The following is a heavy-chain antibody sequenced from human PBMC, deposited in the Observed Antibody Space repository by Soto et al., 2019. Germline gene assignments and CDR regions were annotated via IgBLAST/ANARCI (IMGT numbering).Heavy chain of an antibody. J-gene: IGHJ4*02. CDR1: GYTFTSYA. V-gene: IGHV1-3*01. D-gene: IGHD5-18*01. Sequence: ASVKVSCKASGYTFTSYAIHWVRQAPGQRLEWMGWINAGNGNTKYSQKFQGRVIITRDTSISTAYMELSRLRSDDTAVYYCARARSGGYSCGAYFDYWGQGTMVTVYS. CDR2: INAGNGNT. CDR3: ARARSGGYSCGAYFDY.